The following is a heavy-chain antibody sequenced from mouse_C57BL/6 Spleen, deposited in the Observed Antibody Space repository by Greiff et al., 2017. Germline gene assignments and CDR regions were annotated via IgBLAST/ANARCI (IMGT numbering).Heavy chain of an antibody. CDR3: ARDVTTVVDEYYFDY. CDR2: IHPNSGST. Sequence: QVQLKQPGAELVKPGASVKLSCKASGYTFTSYWMHWVKQRPGQGLEWIGMIHPNSGSTNYNEKFKSKATLTVAKSSSTAYMQLSSLTSEDSAVYYCARDVTTVVDEYYFDYWGQGTTLTVSS. J-gene: IGHJ2*01. CDR1: GYTFTSYW. V-gene: IGHV1-64*01. D-gene: IGHD1-1*01.